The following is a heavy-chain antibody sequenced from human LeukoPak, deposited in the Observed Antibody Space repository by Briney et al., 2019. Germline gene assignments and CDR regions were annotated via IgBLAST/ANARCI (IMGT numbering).Heavy chain of an antibody. CDR2: IYRTGST. CDR3: AKASYATSSPVDW. CDR1: GYSISSGYY. J-gene: IGHJ4*02. V-gene: IGHV4-38-2*02. D-gene: IGHD2-2*01. Sequence: SETLSLTCTVSGYSISSGYYWGWIRQPPGKGLEWIGIIYRTGSTYYNPSLKPRVTMSVDTSQNQFSLRLSSVTAADTAVYYCAKASYATSSPVDWWGQGTLVTVSS.